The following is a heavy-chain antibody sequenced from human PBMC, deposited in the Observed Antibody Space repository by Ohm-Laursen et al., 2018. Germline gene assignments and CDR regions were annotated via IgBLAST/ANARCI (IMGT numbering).Heavy chain of an antibody. CDR3: VKGPGGYRYGDY. V-gene: IGHV3-48*03. CDR1: GFTFSSYE. Sequence: SLRLSCAASGFTFSSYEMNWVRQAPGKGLEWVSYISSSGSTIYYADSVKGRFTISRDNSKNTLYLQMNSLRAEDTAVYSCVKGPGGYRYGDYWGQGTLVTVSS. D-gene: IGHD5-18*01. CDR2: ISSSGSTI. J-gene: IGHJ4*02.